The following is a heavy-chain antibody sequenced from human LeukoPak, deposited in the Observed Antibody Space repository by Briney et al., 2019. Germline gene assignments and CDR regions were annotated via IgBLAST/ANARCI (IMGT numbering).Heavy chain of an antibody. J-gene: IGHJ4*02. CDR1: GGSISSGSYY. D-gene: IGHD6-13*01. CDR2: IYTSGST. V-gene: IGHV4-61*02. Sequence: PSETLSLTCTVSGGSISSGSYYWSWIRQPAGKGLEWIGRIYTSGSTNYNPSLKSRVTISVDTSKNQFSLKLSSVTAADTAVYYCARRRVAAAGPPYFDYWGQGTLVTVSS. CDR3: ARRRVAAAGPPYFDY.